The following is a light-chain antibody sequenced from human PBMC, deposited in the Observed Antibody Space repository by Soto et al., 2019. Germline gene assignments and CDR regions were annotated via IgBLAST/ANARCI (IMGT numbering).Light chain of an antibody. Sequence: QSALTQPASVSGSPGQSITTSCTGSSSDVGAYNFVSWYQHHPGKAPQLILYEVTTRPSGVSSRFSGSKSGNTASLTISGLQADDEANYYCSSYTSSNTPYVFGTGTKV. CDR3: SSYTSSNTPYV. J-gene: IGLJ1*01. CDR2: EVT. V-gene: IGLV2-14*01. CDR1: SSDVGAYNF.